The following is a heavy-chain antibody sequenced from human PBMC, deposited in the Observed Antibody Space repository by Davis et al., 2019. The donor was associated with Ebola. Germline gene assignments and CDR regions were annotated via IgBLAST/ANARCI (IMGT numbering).Heavy chain of an antibody. CDR3: ARDLAVAAAGTGDY. V-gene: IGHV1-46*01. CDR2: INPSGGST. Sequence: ASVKVSCKASGYTFTSYYMHWVRQAPGQGLEWMGIINPSGGSTSYAQKFQGRVTMTRDTSMSTAYMELSSLRSEDTAVYSCARDLAVAAAGTGDYWGQGTLVTVSS. D-gene: IGHD6-13*01. J-gene: IGHJ4*02. CDR1: GYTFTSYY.